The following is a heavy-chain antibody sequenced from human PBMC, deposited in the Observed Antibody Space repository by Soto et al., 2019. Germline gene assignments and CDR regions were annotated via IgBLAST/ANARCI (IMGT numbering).Heavy chain of an antibody. CDR1: GYSFASYW. V-gene: IGHV5-51*01. J-gene: IGHJ4*02. D-gene: IGHD5-18*01. CDR2: IYPGDSDT. CDR3: ARQVEDGYSFAYHY. Sequence: GESLKISCKGSGYSFASYWIGWVRQMPGKGLEWMGIIYPGDSDTRYSPSFQGQVTISADRSISTAYLHWSSLKASDSAMYYCARQVEDGYSFAYHYWGQGTQVTVSS.